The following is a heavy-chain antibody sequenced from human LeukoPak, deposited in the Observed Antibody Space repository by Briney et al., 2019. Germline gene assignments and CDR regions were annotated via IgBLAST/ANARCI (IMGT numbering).Heavy chain of an antibody. Sequence: GTSLRLSCAASGFSFSRYGMHWVRQAPGKGLEWVAVISYDGSSKYHADSVKGRFTISRDNSKNTLYLQMNSLRAEDTAVYYCPRGSSGWYLGGDAFDIWGQGTMVTVSS. CDR1: GFSFSRYG. CDR3: PRGSSGWYLGGDAFDI. V-gene: IGHV3-30*03. D-gene: IGHD6-19*01. J-gene: IGHJ3*02. CDR2: ISYDGSSK.